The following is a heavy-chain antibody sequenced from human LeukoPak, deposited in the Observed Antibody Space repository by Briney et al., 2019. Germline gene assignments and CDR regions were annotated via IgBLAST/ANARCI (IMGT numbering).Heavy chain of an antibody. J-gene: IGHJ4*02. CDR3: AREQITMVRGVIRAKPFGY. CDR2: ISAYNGNT. CDR1: GYTFTSYG. D-gene: IGHD3-10*01. V-gene: IGHV1-18*01. Sequence: GASVKVSCTASGYTFTSYGISWVRQAPGQGLEWMGWISAYNGNTNYAQKLQGRVTMTTDTSTSTAYMELRSLRSDDTAVYYCAREQITMVRGVIRAKPFGYWGQGTLVTVSS.